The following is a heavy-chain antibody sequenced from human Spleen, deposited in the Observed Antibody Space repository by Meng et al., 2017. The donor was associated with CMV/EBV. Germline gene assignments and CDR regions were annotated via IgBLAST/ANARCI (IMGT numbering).Heavy chain of an antibody. D-gene: IGHD5-24*01. CDR2: INHSGST. CDR1: GGSFSGYY. Sequence: QVQLKQWGGGLLKPSETLSLTCAVYGGSFSGYYWSWIRQPPGKGLEWIGEINHSGSTNYNPSLKSRVTISVDTSKNQFSLKLSSVTAADTAVYYCARGLGRWLTNLAYWGQGTLVTVSS. CDR3: ARGLGRWLTNLAY. V-gene: IGHV4-34*01. J-gene: IGHJ4*02.